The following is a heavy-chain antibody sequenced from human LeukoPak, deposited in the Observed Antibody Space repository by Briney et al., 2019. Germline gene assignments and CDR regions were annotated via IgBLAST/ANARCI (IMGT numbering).Heavy chain of an antibody. D-gene: IGHD4-23*01. J-gene: IGHJ4*02. Sequence: SETLSLTCTVSGGSISSSSYYWGWIRQPPGKGLEWIGSIYYSGSTYYNPSLKSRVTISVDTSKNQFSLKLSSVTAADTAVYYCARVRTVVTPSMFDYWGQGTLVTVSS. CDR1: GGSISSSSYY. CDR3: ARVRTVVTPSMFDY. CDR2: IYYSGST. V-gene: IGHV4-39*07.